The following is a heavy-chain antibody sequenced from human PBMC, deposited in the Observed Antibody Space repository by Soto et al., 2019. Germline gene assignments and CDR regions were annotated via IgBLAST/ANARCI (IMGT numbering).Heavy chain of an antibody. D-gene: IGHD6-19*01. J-gene: IGHJ1*01. CDR1: GGSFSGYY. CDR2: INHSGST. Sequence: PSETLPPTCAAYGGSFSGYYWSWIRQPPGKGLEWIGEINHSGSTNYNPSLKSRVTISVDTSKNQFSLKLSSVTAADTAVYYCARGSSAVAGTYFQHWGQGTLVTVSS. CDR3: ARGSSAVAGTYFQH. V-gene: IGHV4-34*01.